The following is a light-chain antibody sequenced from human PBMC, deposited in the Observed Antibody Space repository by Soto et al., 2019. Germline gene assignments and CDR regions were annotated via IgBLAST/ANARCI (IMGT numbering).Light chain of an antibody. CDR2: DYS. Sequence: VLTQPPSVSGAPGQSVTISCTGSNSNIGADYDVHWYQQLPGTTPKLLIYDYSNRPSGVPDRFSGAKSGTSASLAITGLQAEDGADYYCQTYGSSLSGYVFGTGTKVTVL. V-gene: IGLV1-40*01. J-gene: IGLJ1*01. CDR3: QTYGSSLSGYV. CDR1: NSNIGADYD.